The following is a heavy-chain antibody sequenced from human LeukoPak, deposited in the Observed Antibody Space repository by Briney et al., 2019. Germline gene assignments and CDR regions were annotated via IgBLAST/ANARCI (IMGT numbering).Heavy chain of an antibody. CDR3: ARAGGYDIGAFDI. V-gene: IGHV4-59*01. CDR1: GGSISSYY. CDR2: IYYSGST. J-gene: IGHJ3*02. D-gene: IGHD2-15*01. Sequence: SETLSLTCTDSGGSISSYYWSWIRQPPGKGLEWIGYIYYSGSTNYNPSLKSRVTISVDTSKNQFSLKLSSVTAADTAVYYCARAGGYDIGAFDIWGQGTMVTVSS.